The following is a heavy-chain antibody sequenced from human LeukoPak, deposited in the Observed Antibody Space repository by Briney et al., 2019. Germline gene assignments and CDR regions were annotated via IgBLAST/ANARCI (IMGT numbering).Heavy chain of an antibody. CDR3: ARGFGAATGEGFDC. Sequence: SETLSLTCTVSGGSISSDTYWGWIRQPPGKGLEWIGSIHYSGNTYYNPSLKSRVTISVDTSKNQFSLKLSSVTAADTAVYYCARGFGAATGEGFDCWGQGTLVTVSS. J-gene: IGHJ4*02. V-gene: IGHV4-39*07. CDR1: GGSISSDTY. CDR2: IHYSGNT. D-gene: IGHD1-26*01.